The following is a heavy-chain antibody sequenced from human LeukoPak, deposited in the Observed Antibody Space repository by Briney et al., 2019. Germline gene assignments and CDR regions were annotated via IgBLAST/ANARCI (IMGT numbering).Heavy chain of an antibody. CDR3: ARGGRIAAAVIDY. CDR1: GGPISSYY. V-gene: IGHV4-59*01. J-gene: IGHJ4*02. Sequence: PSETLSLTCTVSGGPISSYYWSWIRQPPGKGLEWIGYIYYSGSTNYNPSLKSRVTISVDTSKNQFSLKLSSVTAADTAVYYCARGGRIAAAVIDYWGQGTLVTVSS. CDR2: IYYSGST. D-gene: IGHD6-13*01.